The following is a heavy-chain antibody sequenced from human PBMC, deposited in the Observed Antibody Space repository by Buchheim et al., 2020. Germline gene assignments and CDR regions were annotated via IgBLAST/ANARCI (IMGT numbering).Heavy chain of an antibody. Sequence: EVQLMESGGGLVKPGGSLRLSCAASGFTFSSYSMNWVRQAPGKGLEWVSSISSSSSYIYYADSVKGRFTISRDNATNSLYLQMNSLRAEDTAVYYCARDQCNGYSYVCFDYYYGMDVWGQGTT. CDR3: ARDQCNGYSYVCFDYYYGMDV. D-gene: IGHD5-18*01. CDR1: GFTFSSYS. V-gene: IGHV3-21*01. J-gene: IGHJ6*02. CDR2: ISSSSSYI.